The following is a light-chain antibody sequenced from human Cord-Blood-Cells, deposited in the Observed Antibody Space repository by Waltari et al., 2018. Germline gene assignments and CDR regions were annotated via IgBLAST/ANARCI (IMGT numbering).Light chain of an antibody. CDR2: EVS. J-gene: IGLJ2*01. CDR3: SSYTSSSTLV. CDR1: SSDVGGYNY. V-gene: IGLV2-14*01. Sequence: QSALTQPASVSGSPGQSITISCTGTSSDVGGYNYVSWYQQPPGKAPKLMIYEVSNRPSGVSSRFSGSKSGNPASLTISGLQAEDEADYFCSSYTSSSTLVFGGGTKLTVL.